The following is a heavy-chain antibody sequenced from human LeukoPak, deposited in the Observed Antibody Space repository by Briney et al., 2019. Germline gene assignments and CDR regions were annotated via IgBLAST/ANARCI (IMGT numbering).Heavy chain of an antibody. J-gene: IGHJ6*03. CDR3: ASKLSHYYYYMDV. D-gene: IGHD1-1*01. CDR2: IYYSGST. CDR1: GGSISSSSYY. Sequence: PSETLSLTCTVSGGSISSSSYYWGWIRQPPGKGLEWIGSIYYSGSTYYNPSLKSRVTISVDTSKNQSSLKLSSVTAADTAVYYCASKLSHYYYYMDVWGKGTTVTVSS. V-gene: IGHV4-39*01.